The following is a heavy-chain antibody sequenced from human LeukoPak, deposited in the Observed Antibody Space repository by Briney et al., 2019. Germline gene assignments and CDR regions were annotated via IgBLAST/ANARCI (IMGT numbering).Heavy chain of an antibody. D-gene: IGHD3-10*02. CDR3: AELGITMIGGV. CDR1: GFTFSSYE. CDR2: IDGSASTI. Sequence: PGGSLRLSCAASGFTFSSYEMNWVRQAPGKGLEWISYIDGSASTIHYADSVKGRFTISRDNAKNSLYLQMNSLRAEDTAVYYCAELGITMIGGVWGKGTTVTISS. J-gene: IGHJ6*04. V-gene: IGHV3-48*03.